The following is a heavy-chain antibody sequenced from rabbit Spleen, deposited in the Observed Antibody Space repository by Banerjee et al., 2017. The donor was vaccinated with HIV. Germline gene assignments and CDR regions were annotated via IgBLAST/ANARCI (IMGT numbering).Heavy chain of an antibody. Sequence: QSLEESGGGLVQPEGSLTLTCTASGFSFSGTEYMCWVRQAPGKGLEWIACIYTGGSGNTYYASWAKGRFTISKTSSTTVTLQMTSLTAADTAAYFCARDGYSRGWGIILYYFNLWGQGTLVTVS. D-gene: IGHD4-1*01. CDR2: IYTGGSGNT. J-gene: IGHJ4*01. CDR1: GFSFSGTEY. CDR3: ARDGYSRGWGIILYYFNL. V-gene: IGHV1S40*01.